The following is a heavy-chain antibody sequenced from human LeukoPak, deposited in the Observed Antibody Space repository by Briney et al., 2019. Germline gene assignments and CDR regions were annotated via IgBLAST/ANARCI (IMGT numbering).Heavy chain of an antibody. V-gene: IGHV1-69*05. D-gene: IGHD3-22*01. Sequence: EASVKVSCKASGGTFSSYAISWVRQAPGQGLEWMGGIIPIFGTANYAQKLQGRVTITRDTSASTAYMELSTLRSEDTAVYYCARVPYYYDNNWFDPWGQGTLVTVSS. CDR2: IIPIFGTA. J-gene: IGHJ5*02. CDR3: ARVPYYYDNNWFDP. CDR1: GGTFSSYA.